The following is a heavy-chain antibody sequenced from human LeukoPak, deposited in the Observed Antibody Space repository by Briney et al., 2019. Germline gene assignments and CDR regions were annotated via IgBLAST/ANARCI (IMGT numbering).Heavy chain of an antibody. J-gene: IGHJ4*02. Sequence: GGSLRLSCAASGFTFDDYAMHWVQQAPGKGLEWVSGISWNSGSIGYADSVKGRFTISRDNAKNSLYLHMNSLRAEDTALYYCAKVRPSSSWYDGFDYWGQGTLVTVSS. D-gene: IGHD6-13*01. CDR1: GFTFDDYA. CDR3: AKVRPSSSWYDGFDY. V-gene: IGHV3-9*01. CDR2: ISWNSGSI.